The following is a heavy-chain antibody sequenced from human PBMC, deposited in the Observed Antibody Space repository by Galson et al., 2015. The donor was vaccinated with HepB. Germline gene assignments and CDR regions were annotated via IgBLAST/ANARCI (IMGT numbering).Heavy chain of an antibody. CDR2: IYTSGST. CDR3: ARDETSYYDSPGGAFDI. Sequence: LSLTCTVSGGSISSYYWSWIRQPAGKGLEWIGRIYTSGSTNYNPSLKSRVTMSVDMSKNQLSLKLSSVTAADTAVYYCARDETSYYDSPGGAFDIWGQGTMVTVSS. CDR1: GGSISSYY. V-gene: IGHV4-4*07. J-gene: IGHJ3*02. D-gene: IGHD3-22*01.